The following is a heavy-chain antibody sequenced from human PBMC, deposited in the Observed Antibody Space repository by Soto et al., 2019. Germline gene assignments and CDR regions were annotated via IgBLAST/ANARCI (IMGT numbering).Heavy chain of an antibody. V-gene: IGHV3-33*01. D-gene: IGHD6-13*01. CDR3: ARDARAYSSSCDY. CDR2: IWYDGSSE. Sequence: QVQLVESGGGVVQPGRSLRLSCAASGFIFTSYGMHWVRQAPGKGLEWVALIWYDGSSEFYADSVKGRFTISRDISKNTVYLQMNSLRVDDTAVYYCARDARAYSSSCDYWGQGTLVTVSS. J-gene: IGHJ4*02. CDR1: GFIFTSYG.